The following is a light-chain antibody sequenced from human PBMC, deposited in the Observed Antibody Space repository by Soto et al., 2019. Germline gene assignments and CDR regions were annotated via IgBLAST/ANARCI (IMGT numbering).Light chain of an antibody. CDR1: NSNIGAGYD. CDR3: QSYDNSLGGVV. CDR2: GNR. V-gene: IGLV1-40*01. J-gene: IGLJ2*01. Sequence: QSVLTQPPSVSGAPGQRVTIFCTGSNSNIGAGYDVHWYQQIPGTAPKLIIYGNRNRPSGVPDRFSGSKSATSASLAIIGLRGGDEGDYYGQSYDNSLGGVVFGGGTKVTVL.